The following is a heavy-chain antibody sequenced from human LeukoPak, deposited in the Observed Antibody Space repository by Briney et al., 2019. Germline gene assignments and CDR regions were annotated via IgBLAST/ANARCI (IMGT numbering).Heavy chain of an antibody. V-gene: IGHV1-8*01. CDR3: VRCAVGCYYNYGIDA. Sequence: RASVKVSCKASGYTFTSYDINWVRQATGQGLEWMGWMNPNSGNTGYAQKFRGRVTMTRSTPITTAYMELSSLRPEDTAVYYCVRCAVGCYYNYGIDAWGQGTTVTVSS. D-gene: IGHD2-8*01. CDR2: MNPNSGNT. J-gene: IGHJ6*02. CDR1: GYTFTSYD.